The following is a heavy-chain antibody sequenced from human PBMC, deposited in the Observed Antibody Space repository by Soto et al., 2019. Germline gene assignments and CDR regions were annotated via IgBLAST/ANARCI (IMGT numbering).Heavy chain of an antibody. CDR3: ASFFTLVRGVIHYGLDV. D-gene: IGHD3-10*01. J-gene: IGHJ6*02. CDR1: GFTCSTYE. CDR2: ISSSGSTI. Sequence: PGGSLRLSCGDSGFTCSTYEMNWVRQAPGKGLEWLSYISSSGSTIYYADSVKGRITISRDNAKNSLYLQMNSLRAEDTAVYYCASFFTLVRGVIHYGLDVWGQGTTVTVS. V-gene: IGHV3-48*03.